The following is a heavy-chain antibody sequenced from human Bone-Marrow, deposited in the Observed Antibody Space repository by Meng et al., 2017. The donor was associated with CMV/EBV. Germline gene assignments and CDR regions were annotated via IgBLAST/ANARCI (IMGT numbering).Heavy chain of an antibody. CDR1: GFIVSNNY. Sequence: GESLKISCAASGFIVSNNYMSWVRQAPGRGLEWVSVIYTGGSTYYADSVKGRFTVSRDNSKNTLFLQMTSLRVQDTAVYYCARASEGDSSGYYYVARVSDYWGQGTLVAVSS. V-gene: IGHV3-66*02. J-gene: IGHJ4*02. D-gene: IGHD3-22*01. CDR3: ARASEGDSSGYYYVARVSDY. CDR2: IYTGGST.